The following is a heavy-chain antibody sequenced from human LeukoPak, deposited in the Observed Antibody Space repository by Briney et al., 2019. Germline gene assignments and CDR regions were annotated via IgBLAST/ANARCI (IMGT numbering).Heavy chain of an antibody. Sequence: SGGSLRLSCVASGFTLSDYYMSWIRQAPGKGLECISFISSSGSTKYYADSVKGRFTISRDTTQNSLFLQMNSLRAEDTALYYCARERTSKHYYGSGTYDRYFDHWGQGTLVTVSS. D-gene: IGHD3-10*01. J-gene: IGHJ4*02. CDR3: ARERTSKHYYGSGTYDRYFDH. CDR2: ISSSGSTK. V-gene: IGHV3-11*04. CDR1: GFTLSDYY.